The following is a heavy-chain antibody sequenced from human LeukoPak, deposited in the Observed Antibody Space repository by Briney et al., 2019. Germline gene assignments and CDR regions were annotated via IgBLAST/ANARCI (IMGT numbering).Heavy chain of an antibody. V-gene: IGHV4-34*01. CDR2: INHSGST. J-gene: IGHJ4*02. D-gene: IGHD6-13*01. CDR1: GGSLSGYY. CDR3: ARTYSSSWYGPVDY. Sequence: SETLSLTCAVYGGSLSGYYWSWIRQPPGKGLEWIGEINHSGSTNYNPSLKSRVTISVDTSKNQFSLKLSSVTAADTAVYYCARTYSSSWYGPVDYWGQGTLVTVSS.